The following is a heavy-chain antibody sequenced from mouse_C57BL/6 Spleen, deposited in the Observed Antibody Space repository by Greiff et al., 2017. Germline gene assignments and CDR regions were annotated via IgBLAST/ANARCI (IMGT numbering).Heavy chain of an antibody. CDR2: ISPGGGYT. Sequence: VKLQESGAELVRPGNSVKMSCKASGYTLTNYWIGWAKQRPGHGLEWIGDISPGGGYTNYNEKITGKATLTANNFSSTVYMQFSSLTYEDSDIYYCARSRDSSGPYYFDYWGQGTTLTVSS. CDR1: GYTLTNYW. V-gene: IGHV1-63*01. CDR3: ARSRDSSGPYYFDY. J-gene: IGHJ2*01. D-gene: IGHD3-2*02.